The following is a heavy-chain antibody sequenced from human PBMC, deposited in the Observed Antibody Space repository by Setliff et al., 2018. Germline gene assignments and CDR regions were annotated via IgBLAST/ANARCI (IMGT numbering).Heavy chain of an antibody. CDR1: GDSIYNHF. J-gene: IGHJ4*02. CDR2: IYSTGST. CDR3: ARGLNSVSWTFAY. D-gene: IGHD2-15*01. Sequence: SETLSLTCTVSGDSIYNHFWSWVRQPPGKGLEWIGYIYSTGSTNYNPSLKSRVAISIDTSKNQISLKVNSVTAADTAIYYCARGLNSVSWTFAYWGQGSLVTVSS. V-gene: IGHV4-4*08.